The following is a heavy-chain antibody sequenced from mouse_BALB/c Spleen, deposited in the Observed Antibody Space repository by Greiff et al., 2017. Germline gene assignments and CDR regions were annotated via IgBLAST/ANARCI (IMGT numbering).Heavy chain of an antibody. Sequence: EVKVVESGPELVKPGASVKMSCKASGYTFTSYVMHWVKQKPGQGLEWIGYINPYNDGTKYNEKFKGKATLTSDKSSSTAYMELSSLTSEDSAVYYCARVAYSDAMDYWGQGTSVTVSS. D-gene: IGHD2-10*01. CDR1: GYTFTSYV. J-gene: IGHJ4*01. V-gene: IGHV1-14*01. CDR2: INPYNDGT. CDR3: ARVAYSDAMDY.